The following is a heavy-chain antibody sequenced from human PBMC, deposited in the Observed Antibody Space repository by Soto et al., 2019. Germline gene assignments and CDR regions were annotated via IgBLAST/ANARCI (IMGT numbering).Heavy chain of an antibody. CDR3: AREVAPHVYWFDP. J-gene: IGHJ5*02. V-gene: IGHV4-31*03. Sequence: SETLYRTCTVSGGSISSGGYYCSWIRHHPGKGLEWIGYIYYSGSTYYNPSLKSRVTISVDTSNNQFSLKLSSVTAADTAVYYCAREVAPHVYWFDPWGQGTLVNVSS. D-gene: IGHD6-6*01. CDR1: GGSISSGGYY. CDR2: IYYSGST.